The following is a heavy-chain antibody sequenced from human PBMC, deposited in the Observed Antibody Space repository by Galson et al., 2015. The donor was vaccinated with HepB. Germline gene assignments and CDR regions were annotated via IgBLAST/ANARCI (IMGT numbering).Heavy chain of an antibody. Sequence: SLRLSCAASGFTFSSYAMSWVRQAPGKGLEWASVISGRGDNTYYADSVKGRFTISRDNSRNTLFLQMNSLRAEDTAVYYCAKEIYMGGPLFDCWGQGTLVTVSS. V-gene: IGHV3-23*01. J-gene: IGHJ4*02. D-gene: IGHD1-26*01. CDR3: AKEIYMGGPLFDC. CDR2: ISGRGDNT. CDR1: GFTFSSYA.